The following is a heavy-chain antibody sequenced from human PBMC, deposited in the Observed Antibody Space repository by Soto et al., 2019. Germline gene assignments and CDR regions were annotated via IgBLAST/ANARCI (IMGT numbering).Heavy chain of an antibody. V-gene: IGHV3-21*01. Sequence: EVQVVESGGGLVKPGGSLRLSCNFSFSMYSMDWVHQAPGKGLGWVASISSGSAFIKYAESVKGRFTISRDNAKNSVSLQMNSLRVEDTAMYYCTRDQGGSYDSWFDPWGRGTLVSVSS. J-gene: IGHJ5*02. CDR3: TRDQGGSYDSWFDP. D-gene: IGHD1-26*01. CDR2: ISSGSAFI. CDR1: FSMYS.